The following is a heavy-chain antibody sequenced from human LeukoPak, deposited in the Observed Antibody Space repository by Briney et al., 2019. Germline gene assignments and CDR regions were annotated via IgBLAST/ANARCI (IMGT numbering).Heavy chain of an antibody. Sequence: GGSLRLSCAASGFTVSSNYMSWVRQAPGKGLEWVSSIFPSGGEIHYADSVRGRFTISRDNSKSTLSLQMNSLRAEDTAIYYCATYRQVLLPFESWGQGTLVTVSS. J-gene: IGHJ4*02. V-gene: IGHV3-53*01. CDR1: GFTVSSNY. D-gene: IGHD2-8*02. CDR2: IFPSGGEI. CDR3: ATYRQVLLPFES.